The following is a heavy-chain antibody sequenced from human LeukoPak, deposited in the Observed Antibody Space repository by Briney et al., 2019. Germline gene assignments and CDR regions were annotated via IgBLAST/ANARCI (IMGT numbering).Heavy chain of an antibody. Sequence: GGSLRLSCVASGFTLSSYAVSWVRQAPGKGLRWVSSLGISGDYAWYAGSVKGRFTISRDSSKNTLYLQMNRLGAEDTAVYYCARGGGGNSDFLTTYTGASLSFDYWGQGALVTVSS. V-gene: IGHV3-23*01. J-gene: IGHJ4*02. D-gene: IGHD3-9*01. CDR2: LGISGDYA. CDR3: ARGGGGNSDFLTTYTGASLSFDY. CDR1: GFTLSSYA.